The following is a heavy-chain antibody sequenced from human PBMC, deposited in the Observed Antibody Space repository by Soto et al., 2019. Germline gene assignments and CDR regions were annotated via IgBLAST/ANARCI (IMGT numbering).Heavy chain of an antibody. CDR3: ARHGAPLRITMVRGGTYFDY. J-gene: IGHJ4*02. V-gene: IGHV4-39*01. Sequence: SETLSLTCTVSGGSIGSGDYYWSWIRQPPGKGLEWIGSIYYSGSTYYNPSLKSRVTISVDTSKNQFSLKLSSVTAADTAVYYCARHGAPLRITMVRGGTYFDYWGQGTLVTVSS. CDR2: IYYSGST. D-gene: IGHD3-10*01. CDR1: GGSIGSGDYY.